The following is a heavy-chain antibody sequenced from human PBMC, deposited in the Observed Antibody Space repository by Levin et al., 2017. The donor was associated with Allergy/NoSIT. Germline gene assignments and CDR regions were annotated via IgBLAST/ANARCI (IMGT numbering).Heavy chain of an antibody. CDR1: GGSISSSNYY. CDR2: IYYSGST. D-gene: IGHD6-13*01. CDR3: ARHGSGSSSSWRH. V-gene: IGHV4-39*01. Sequence: GSLRLSCTVSGGSISSSNYYWGWIRQPPGKGLEWIGSIYYSGSTYYNPSLKSRVTISVDTSKNQFSLKLSSVTAADTAVYYCARHGSGSSSSWRHWGQGTLVTVSS. J-gene: IGHJ4*02.